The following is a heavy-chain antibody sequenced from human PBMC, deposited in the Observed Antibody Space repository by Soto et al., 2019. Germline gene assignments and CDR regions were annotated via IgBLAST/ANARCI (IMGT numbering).Heavy chain of an antibody. D-gene: IGHD2-2*01. J-gene: IGHJ4*02. CDR2: ISKSDYT. CDR1: GFAFNNYG. Sequence: GGSLRLSCTVSGFAFNNYGINWVRKAQGKGLEWVSSISKSDYTYYSDSVKVRFTISRDNAKNSVSLQMNTLRVEDTAVYYCAREDSIIIPAVSDFWGQRTLVTVPS. V-gene: IGHV3-21*01. CDR3: AREDSIIIPAVSDF.